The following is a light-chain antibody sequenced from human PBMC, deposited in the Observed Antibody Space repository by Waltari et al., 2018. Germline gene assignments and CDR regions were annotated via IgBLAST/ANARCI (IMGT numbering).Light chain of an antibody. CDR1: ENLNRW. Sequence: QLTQSPSTLSASVGARVPITCRATENLNRWLAWYQQKPGKAPKLLIYKASNLQDGVPSRFSGSGSGTEFTLTINNLQPDDFATYYCQQYINYWTFGQGTKVESK. CDR2: KAS. CDR3: QQYINYWT. V-gene: IGKV1-5*03. J-gene: IGKJ1*01.